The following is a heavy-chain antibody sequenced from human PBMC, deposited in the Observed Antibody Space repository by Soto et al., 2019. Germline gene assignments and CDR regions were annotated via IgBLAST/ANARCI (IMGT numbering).Heavy chain of an antibody. CDR1: VDSITTYY. CDR2: IDASGNT. V-gene: IGHV4-4*07. J-gene: IGHJ6*02. CDR3: ARYSNNWFQTEGMDV. Sequence: SETLSLTCTVSVDSITTYYWSWIRQPAGKGLEWIGRIDASGNTNYNPSLNSRVTMSIDTSKKQFSLKLTSVTAADTAIYYCARYSNNWFQTEGMDVQRQGNTVT. D-gene: IGHD6-13*01.